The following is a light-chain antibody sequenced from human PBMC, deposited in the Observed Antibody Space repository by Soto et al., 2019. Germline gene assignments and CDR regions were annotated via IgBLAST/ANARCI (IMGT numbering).Light chain of an antibody. J-gene: IGLJ2*01. Sequence: QSALTQPASVSGSPGQSITISCTGTNSDVGSYNLVSWYQQHPGKAPKLIIYEDSKRPSGVSNRFSGSKSGYTASLTISGLEAEDEADYYCCSYAGSFSVIFGGGTKVTVL. CDR2: EDS. CDR3: CSYAGSFSVI. V-gene: IGLV2-23*01. CDR1: NSDVGSYNL.